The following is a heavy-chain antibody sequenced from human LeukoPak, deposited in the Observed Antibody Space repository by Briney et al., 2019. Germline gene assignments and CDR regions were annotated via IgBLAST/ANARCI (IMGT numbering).Heavy chain of an antibody. Sequence: SETLSLTCAVSGGSISSTSYYWAWLRQPPGRGREWVGTIYYSGSTYNNPSLKSRVTMSVDTSRNQFSLKLSSVDAADTAVYYCAKAGVRYFDSSGLYAFDFWGQGTTVTVSS. J-gene: IGHJ3*01. V-gene: IGHV4-39*01. D-gene: IGHD3-22*01. CDR2: IYYSGST. CDR1: GGSISSTSYY. CDR3: AKAGVRYFDSSGLYAFDF.